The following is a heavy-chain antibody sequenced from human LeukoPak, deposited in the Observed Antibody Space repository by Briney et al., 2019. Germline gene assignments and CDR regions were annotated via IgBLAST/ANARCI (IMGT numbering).Heavy chain of an antibody. CDR1: GGSFSGYY. J-gene: IGHJ4*02. CDR2: INHSGST. CDR3: AGRGGGWRYYFDY. V-gene: IGHV4-34*01. D-gene: IGHD6-19*01. Sequence: PSETLSLTCAVYGGSFSGYYWSWIRQPPGKGLEWIGEINHSGSTNYNPSLKSRVTISVDTSKNQFSLKLSSVTAADTAVYYCAGRGGGWRYYFDYWGQGTLVTVSS.